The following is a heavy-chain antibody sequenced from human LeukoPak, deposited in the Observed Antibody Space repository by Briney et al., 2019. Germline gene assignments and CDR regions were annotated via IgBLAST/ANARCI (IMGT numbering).Heavy chain of an antibody. Sequence: GGSLGLSCAASGFTFSSYSMNWVRQAPGKGLEWVSYISSSSSTIYYADSVKGRFTISRDNAKNSLYLQMNSLRDEDTAVYYCARAHLNDFWSGYYFDYWGQGTLVTVSS. CDR2: ISSSSSTI. D-gene: IGHD3-3*01. CDR3: ARAHLNDFWSGYYFDY. CDR1: GFTFSSYS. J-gene: IGHJ4*02. V-gene: IGHV3-48*02.